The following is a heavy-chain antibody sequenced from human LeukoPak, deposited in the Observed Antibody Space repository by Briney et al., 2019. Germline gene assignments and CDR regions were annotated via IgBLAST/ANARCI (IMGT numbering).Heavy chain of an antibody. CDR2: ISSSSYI. J-gene: IGHJ6*03. D-gene: IGHD3-3*01. V-gene: IGHV3-21*01. Sequence: PGGSLRLSCAASGFTFSSYSMNWVRQAPGKGLEWVSSISSSSYIYYADSVKGRFTIPRDNAKNSLYLQMNSLRAEDTAVYYCARVGYDFWSGYYTGGYYYYYMDVWGKGTTVTVSS. CDR3: ARVGYDFWSGYYTGGYYYYYMDV. CDR1: GFTFSSYS.